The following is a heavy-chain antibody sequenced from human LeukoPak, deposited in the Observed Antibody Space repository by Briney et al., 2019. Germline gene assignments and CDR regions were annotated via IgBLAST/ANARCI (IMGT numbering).Heavy chain of an antibody. J-gene: IGHJ3*02. CDR3: ARANYYDSSGYLAFDI. CDR2: LYWDDDK. D-gene: IGHD3-22*01. CDR1: GFSLSTSGVG. Sequence: SGPTLVKPTQTLTLTCTFSGFSLSTSGVGVGWIRQPPGKALEWLALLYWDDDKRYSPSLKSRLTISKDTSKNQVVLTMTNMGPVDTATYYCARANYYDSSGYLAFDIWGQGTMVTVSS. V-gene: IGHV2-5*02.